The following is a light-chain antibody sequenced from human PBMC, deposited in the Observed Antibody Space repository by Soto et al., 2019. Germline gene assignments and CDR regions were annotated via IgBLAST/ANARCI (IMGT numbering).Light chain of an antibody. CDR1: ALGDKY. CDR3: QAWDSSTARAV. CDR2: EDT. Sequence: SYELPPPPSVFVSPGQTASITCSGDALGDKYACWYQQKPGQSPVLVIYEDTKRPSGIPERFSGSNSGNTATLTISGTQAMDEADYYCQAWDSSTARAVFGGGTKLTVL. V-gene: IGLV3-1*01. J-gene: IGLJ2*01.